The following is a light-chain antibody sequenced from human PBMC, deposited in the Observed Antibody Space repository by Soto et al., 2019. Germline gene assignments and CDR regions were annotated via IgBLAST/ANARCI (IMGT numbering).Light chain of an antibody. J-gene: IGKJ1*01. CDR1: QSLLHSNGYNY. CDR3: MQPLQSWT. Sequence: DIVMTQSPLSLPVTPGEPASISCRSSQSLLHSNGYNYLDWYLQKPGQSPQLLIYLGSNRASEVPDRFSGTGSGTDFTLKISRVEAEHVGVYYCMQPLQSWTFGQGTKVEIK. CDR2: LGS. V-gene: IGKV2-28*01.